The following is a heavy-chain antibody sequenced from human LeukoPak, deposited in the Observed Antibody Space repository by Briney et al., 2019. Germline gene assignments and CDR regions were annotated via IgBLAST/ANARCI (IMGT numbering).Heavy chain of an antibody. CDR1: GFTFSTYS. D-gene: IGHD1-26*01. CDR3: AREVGTPQASDI. Sequence: PGGSLRLSCAASGFTFSTYSMNWVRQAPGKGLEWVSYINSRSSTIYYADSVRGRFTISRDNAKNSLYLQMNSLKAEDTAIYYCAREVGTPQASDIWGQGTMVTVSS. CDR2: INSRSSTI. J-gene: IGHJ3*02. V-gene: IGHV3-48*01.